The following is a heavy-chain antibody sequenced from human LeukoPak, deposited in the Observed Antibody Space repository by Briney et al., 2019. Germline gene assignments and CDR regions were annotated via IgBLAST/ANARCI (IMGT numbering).Heavy chain of an antibody. CDR2: INPSGGST. J-gene: IGHJ4*02. CDR3: ARVFYDYVWGSYRSVFDY. CDR1: GYTFTSYY. D-gene: IGHD3-16*02. V-gene: IGHV1-46*01. Sequence: GASVKVSCKASGYTFTSYYMHWVRQAPGQGLAWMGIINPSGGSTSYAQKFQGRVTMTRDTSTSTVYMELSSLRSEDTAVYYCARVFYDYVWGSYRSVFDYWGQGTLVTVSS.